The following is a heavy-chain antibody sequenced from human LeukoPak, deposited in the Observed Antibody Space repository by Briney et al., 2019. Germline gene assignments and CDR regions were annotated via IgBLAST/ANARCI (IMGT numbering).Heavy chain of an antibody. CDR1: GFTLSSFW. J-gene: IGHJ4*02. D-gene: IGHD2-21*02. CDR3: ARGGRLLDY. Sequence: GGSLRLSCAASGFTLSSFWMSWVRQAPGKGLEWVANIKQDGSEKHYVDSVMGRFTIARDNAKNSLYLQMNSLRVEDTAMYYCARGGRLLDYWGQGTLVIVSS. V-gene: IGHV3-7*05. CDR2: IKQDGSEK.